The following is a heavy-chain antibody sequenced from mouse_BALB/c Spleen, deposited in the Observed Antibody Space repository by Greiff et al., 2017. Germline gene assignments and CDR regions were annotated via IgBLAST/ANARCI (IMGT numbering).Heavy chain of an antibody. V-gene: IGHV5-6-5*01. D-gene: IGHD2-2*01. Sequence: EVKLVESGGGLVKPGGSLKLSCAASGFTFSSYAMSWVRQTPEKRLEWVASISSGGSTYYPDSVKGRFTISRDNARNILYLQMSSLRSEDTAMYYCARGERDYYGFLTWFAYWGQGTLVTVSA. CDR2: ISSGGST. J-gene: IGHJ3*01. CDR1: GFTFSSYA. CDR3: ARGERDYYGFLTWFAY.